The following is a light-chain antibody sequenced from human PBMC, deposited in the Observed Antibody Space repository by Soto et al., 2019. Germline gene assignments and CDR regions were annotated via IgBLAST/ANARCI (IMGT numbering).Light chain of an antibody. CDR1: QSVSSY. J-gene: IGKJ1*01. V-gene: IGKV3-11*01. CDR2: DAS. Sequence: EIVLTQSPATLSLSPGERATLYCRASQSVSSYLAWYQQKPGQAPRLLIYDASNRATGIPARFSGSGSGADFTLTISSLDPEDFAVYYCYKSTNCPPRWTFGHGTKVGIK. CDR3: YKSTNCPPRWT.